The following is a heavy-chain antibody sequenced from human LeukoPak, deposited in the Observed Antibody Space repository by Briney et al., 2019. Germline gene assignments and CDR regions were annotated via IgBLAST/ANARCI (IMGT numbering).Heavy chain of an antibody. CDR1: GSGFTFGNFA. Sequence: GGSLRLSCEASGSGFTFGNFALSWVRQAPGKGLEWVSSISGGSRSIYYVDSVKGRFTIPRDNAKNSLYLQVNSLRAEDTAIYYCARDYFYCGGDCFVDYWGRGTLVTVSS. J-gene: IGHJ4*02. V-gene: IGHV3-21*04. D-gene: IGHD2-21*02. CDR2: ISGGSRSI. CDR3: ARDYFYCGGDCFVDY.